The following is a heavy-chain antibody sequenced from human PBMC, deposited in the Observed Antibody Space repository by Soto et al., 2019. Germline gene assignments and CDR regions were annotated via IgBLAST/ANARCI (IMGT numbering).Heavy chain of an antibody. J-gene: IGHJ4*02. CDR1: GFSLTETGMG. CDR3: AHRRSGYFDS. Sequence: QITLKESGPTLVKPTQTLTLTCTFSGFSLTETGMGVGWIRQPPGKALEWLALIYWDDDKRYSPSLKRGLTISKDASKNQVVLTKTNVDAVDTATYYGAHRRSGYFDSWGQGTLVTVSS. V-gene: IGHV2-5*02. CDR2: IYWDDDK.